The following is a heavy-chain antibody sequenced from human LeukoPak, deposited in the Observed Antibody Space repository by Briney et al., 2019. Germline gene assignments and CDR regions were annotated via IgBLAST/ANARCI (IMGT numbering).Heavy chain of an antibody. J-gene: IGHJ6*02. CDR3: AKDTEGYSYGYYYYGMDV. Sequence: GGALRLSCAASGFTFDDYAMHWVRQAPGKGLEWVSLISGGGGRTYYADSVKARFTISRDNGKNYLYLQMNSLRTEDTALYYCAKDTEGYSYGYYYYGMDVWGQGTTVTVSS. V-gene: IGHV3-43*02. D-gene: IGHD5-18*01. CDR1: GFTFDDYA. CDR2: ISGGGGRT.